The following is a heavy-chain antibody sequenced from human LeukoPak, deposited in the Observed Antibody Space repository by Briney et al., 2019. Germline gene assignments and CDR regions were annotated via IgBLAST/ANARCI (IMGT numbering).Heavy chain of an antibody. D-gene: IGHD3-3*01. CDR3: ARDLGVVITTYYYYYYGMDV. J-gene: IGHJ6*02. Sequence: VASVKVSCKASGYTLTGYYMHWVRQVPGQGLEWMGWINPNSGGTNYAQKFQGRVTMTRDTSISTAYMELSRLRSDDTAVYYCARDLGVVITTYYYYYYGMDVWGQGTTVTVSS. CDR2: INPNSGGT. CDR1: GYTLTGYY. V-gene: IGHV1-2*02.